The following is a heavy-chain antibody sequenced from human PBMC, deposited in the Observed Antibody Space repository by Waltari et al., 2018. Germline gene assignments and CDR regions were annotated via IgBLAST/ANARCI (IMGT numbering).Heavy chain of an antibody. Sequence: QVQLVESGGGVVQPGRSLRLSCAASGLTSSSYAMHWGRQALGKGREWVAVISIDAGNKSYPDSVKGRFTISRDKSKNTLYLQMDSLRAEDTAVYYCARDDGGNSEYWGQGTLVTVSS. J-gene: IGHJ4*02. CDR2: ISIDAGNK. CDR3: ARDDGGNSEY. V-gene: IGHV3-30*04. D-gene: IGHD2-21*02. CDR1: GLTSSSYA.